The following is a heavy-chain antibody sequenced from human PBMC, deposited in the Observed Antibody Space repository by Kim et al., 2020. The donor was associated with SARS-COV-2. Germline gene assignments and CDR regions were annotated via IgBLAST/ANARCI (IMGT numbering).Heavy chain of an antibody. Sequence: SVKVSCKASGGTFSSYAISWVRQAPGQGLEWMGGIIPIFGTANYAQKFQGRVTITADESTSTAYMELSSLRSEDTAVYYCASGWYYYDSSGYPNYWGQGTLVTVSS. J-gene: IGHJ4*02. CDR2: IIPIFGTA. V-gene: IGHV1-69*13. CDR1: GGTFSSYA. D-gene: IGHD3-22*01. CDR3: ASGWYYYDSSGYPNY.